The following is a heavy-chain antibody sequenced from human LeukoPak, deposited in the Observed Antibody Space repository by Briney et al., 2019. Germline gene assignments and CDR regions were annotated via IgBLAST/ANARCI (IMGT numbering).Heavy chain of an antibody. CDR1: GFTVSTNY. CDR3: ARGDSSWYNAFDI. D-gene: IGHD6-13*01. V-gene: IGHV3-66*01. J-gene: IGHJ3*02. CDR2: IYSGGTT. Sequence: GGSLRLSCAASGFTVSTNYMNWVRQAPGKGLEWVSVIYSGGTTYYADSVKGRFTISRDNSKNTLYLQMDSLRAEDTAVYYCARGDSSWYNAFDIWGRGTMVTVSS.